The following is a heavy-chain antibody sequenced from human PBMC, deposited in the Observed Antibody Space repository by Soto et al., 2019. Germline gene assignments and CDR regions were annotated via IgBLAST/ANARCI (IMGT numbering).Heavy chain of an antibody. V-gene: IGHV3-15*07. Sequence: GGSLRLSCAASGFTFSNAWMNWVRQAPGKGLEWVGRIKSKTDGGTTDYAAPVKGRFTISRDDSKNTLYLQMNSLKTEDTAVYYCTTDALYYDSSGYYPSPFDYWGQGTLVTVSS. CDR2: IKSKTDGGTT. D-gene: IGHD3-22*01. CDR1: GFTFSNAW. J-gene: IGHJ4*02. CDR3: TTDALYYDSSGYYPSPFDY.